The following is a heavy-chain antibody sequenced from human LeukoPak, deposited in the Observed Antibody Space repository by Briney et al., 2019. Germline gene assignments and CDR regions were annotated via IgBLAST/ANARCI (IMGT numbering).Heavy chain of an antibody. D-gene: IGHD1-26*01. J-gene: IGHJ4*02. CDR1: GGSINSDCHY. Sequence: PSETLSLTCTVSGGSINSDCHYWGWVRQPPGKGLEWIASVYYSGSTYYSPSLKSRVIISVDTSKNQFSLKLSSVTAADTAVYYCARRGRSGFDYWGQGTLVTVSS. CDR2: VYYSGST. CDR3: ARRGRSGFDY. V-gene: IGHV4-39*01.